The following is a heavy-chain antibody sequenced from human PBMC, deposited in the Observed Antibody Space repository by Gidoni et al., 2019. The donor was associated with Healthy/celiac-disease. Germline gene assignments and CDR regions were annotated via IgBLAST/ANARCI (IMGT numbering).Heavy chain of an antibody. Sequence: QLQLQEPGPGLANLSQTLPLTCTVSGVSIRSGGYYWSWTPQHPGKGLEWIGYSYYSGSTCYNPSLKSRVTKSVDTSKKQFSLKLSSVTAADTGVYYCARVPYGSGGFYFDYWGQGTLVTVSS. CDR3: ARVPYGSGGFYFDY. CDR1: GVSIRSGGYY. V-gene: IGHV4-31*03. J-gene: IGHJ4*02. D-gene: IGHD3-10*01. CDR2: SYYSGST.